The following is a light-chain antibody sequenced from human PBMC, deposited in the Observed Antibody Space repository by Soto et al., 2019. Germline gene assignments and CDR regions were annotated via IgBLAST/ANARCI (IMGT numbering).Light chain of an antibody. CDR1: SSNIGSNT. Sequence: QSVPTQPPSASATPGQRVTISCSGSSSNIGSNTVNWYQQLPGMAPQLLIFSNNQRPSGVPDRFSGSKSGTSASLAITGLQSEDEADYHCAAWDASLNAVVFGGGTQLTVL. CDR2: SNN. CDR3: AAWDASLNAVV. J-gene: IGLJ2*01. V-gene: IGLV1-44*01.